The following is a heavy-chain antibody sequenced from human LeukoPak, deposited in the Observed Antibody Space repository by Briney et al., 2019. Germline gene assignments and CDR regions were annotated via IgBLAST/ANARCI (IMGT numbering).Heavy chain of an antibody. V-gene: IGHV1-2*02. CDR1: GYTFTGYY. CDR2: INPNSGGT. D-gene: IGHD6-19*01. Sequence: GASVKVSCKASGYTFTGYYMHWVRQAPGQGLEWMGWINPNSGGTNYAQKFQGRVTMTRDTSISTAYMELSRLRSDDTAVYYCARDSTWFVAGTDPSFAYWGQGTLVTVSS. CDR3: ARDSTWFVAGTDPSFAY. J-gene: IGHJ4*02.